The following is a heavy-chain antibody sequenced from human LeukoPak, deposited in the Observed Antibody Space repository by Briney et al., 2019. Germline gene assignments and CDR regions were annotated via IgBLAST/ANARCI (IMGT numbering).Heavy chain of an antibody. CDR1: GGSISSSSYY. D-gene: IGHD6-19*01. V-gene: IGHV4-39*07. CDR2: IYYSGST. CDR3: ARGDIAVAGPDAFDI. J-gene: IGHJ3*02. Sequence: SETLSLTCTVSGGSISSSSYYWGWIRQPPGKGLEWIGSIYYSGSTYYNPSLKSRVTISVDTSKNQFSLKLSSVTAADTAVYYCARGDIAVAGPDAFDIWGQGTMVTVSS.